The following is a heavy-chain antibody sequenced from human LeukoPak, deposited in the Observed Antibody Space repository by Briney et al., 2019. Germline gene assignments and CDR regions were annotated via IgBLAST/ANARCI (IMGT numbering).Heavy chain of an antibody. Sequence: PSETLSLTCTVSGGSISSSSYYWSWIRQPAGKGLEWIGRIYTSGSTNYNPSLKSRVTMSVDTSKNQFSLKLSSVTAADTAVYYCARASGWFYYFDYWGQGTLVTVSS. J-gene: IGHJ4*02. V-gene: IGHV4-61*02. CDR2: IYTSGST. CDR1: GGSISSSSYY. CDR3: ARASGWFYYFDY. D-gene: IGHD6-19*01.